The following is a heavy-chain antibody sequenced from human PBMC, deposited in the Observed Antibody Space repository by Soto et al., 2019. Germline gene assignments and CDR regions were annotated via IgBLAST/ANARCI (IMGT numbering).Heavy chain of an antibody. V-gene: IGHV4-59*01. CDR1: GGSIISGY. CDR3: AGLRGYAGSPIDY. Sequence: SETLSLTCTVSGGSIISGYWSWVRQPPGKGLEWIGYISYSGNTNYNPSLKSRVTMSVDTPKNQYSLRLSSVTTADTAVYFFAGLRGYAGSPIDYWGQGTLVTVSS. CDR2: ISYSGNT. D-gene: IGHD2-15*01. J-gene: IGHJ4*02.